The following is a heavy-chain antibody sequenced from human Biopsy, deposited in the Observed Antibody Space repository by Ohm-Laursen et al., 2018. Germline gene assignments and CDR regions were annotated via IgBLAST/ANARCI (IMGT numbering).Heavy chain of an antibody. V-gene: IGHV3-33*08. J-gene: IGHJ4*02. Sequence: SLRLSCTASGFTFHDYSMHWARQAPGKGLEWVAVIWYDGSKKYYADSVKGRFTISRDNSKNTLYLQMSSLRPEDTALYYCARDASWVQLISYIDFWGPGSLVTVSS. CDR3: ARDASWVQLISYIDF. CDR1: GFTFHDYS. CDR2: IWYDGSKK. D-gene: IGHD1-1*01.